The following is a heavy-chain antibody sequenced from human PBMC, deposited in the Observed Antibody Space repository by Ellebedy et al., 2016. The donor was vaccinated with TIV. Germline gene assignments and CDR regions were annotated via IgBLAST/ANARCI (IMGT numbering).Heavy chain of an antibody. D-gene: IGHD6-19*01. Sequence: GGSLRLSCAASGFTFSSDAMHWVRQAPGKGLEWVSGISWNGGSIGYADSVKGRFTLSRDNSKNTLYLQMNSLRAEDTAVYYCASRDRYSSGWYYWGQGTLVTVSS. CDR2: ISWNGGSI. CDR3: ASRDRYSSGWYY. J-gene: IGHJ4*02. V-gene: IGHV3-9*01. CDR1: GFTFSSDA.